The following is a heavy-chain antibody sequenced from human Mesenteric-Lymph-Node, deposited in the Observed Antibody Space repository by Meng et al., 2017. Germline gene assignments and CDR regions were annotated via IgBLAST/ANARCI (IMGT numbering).Heavy chain of an antibody. CDR1: GFPFSFYA. J-gene: IGHJ3*01. CDR2: ISGSGDST. D-gene: IGHD5-18*01. V-gene: IGHV3-23*01. CDR3: AKGRYSHGLSGRAVDV. Sequence: GESLKISCAASGFPFSFYAMGWVRQAPGQGLELVSAISGSGDSTYYADSVKGRFTVSRDNSKGTLYLQMNSLRAEDTAMYYCAKGRYSHGLSGRAVDVWGQGTMVTVSS.